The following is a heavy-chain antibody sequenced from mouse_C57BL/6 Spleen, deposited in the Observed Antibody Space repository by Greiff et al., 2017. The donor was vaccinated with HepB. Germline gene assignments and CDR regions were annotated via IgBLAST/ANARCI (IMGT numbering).Heavy chain of an antibody. J-gene: IGHJ1*03. CDR3: TTSSSPYYWYFDV. CDR1: GFNIKDDY. V-gene: IGHV14-4*01. CDR2: IDPENGDT. D-gene: IGHD1-1*01. Sequence: VQLQQSGAELVRPGASVKLSCTASGFNIKDDYMHWVKQRPEQGLEWIGWIDPENGDTEYASKFQGKATITADTSSNTAYLQLSSLTSEDTAVYDCTTSSSPYYWYFDVWGTGTTVTVSS.